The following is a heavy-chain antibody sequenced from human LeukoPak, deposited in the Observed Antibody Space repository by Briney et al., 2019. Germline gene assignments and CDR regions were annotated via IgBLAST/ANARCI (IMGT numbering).Heavy chain of an antibody. J-gene: IGHJ6*02. CDR3: ARDQDYYYGMDV. V-gene: IGHV3-53*01. CDR1: GFTFSSYP. Sequence: PGGSLRLSCAASGFTFSSYPLNWVRQAPGKGLEWVSVIYSGGSTYYADSVKGRFTISRDNSKNTLYLQMNSLRAEDTAVYYCARDQDYYYGMDVWGQGTTVTVSS. CDR2: IYSGGST.